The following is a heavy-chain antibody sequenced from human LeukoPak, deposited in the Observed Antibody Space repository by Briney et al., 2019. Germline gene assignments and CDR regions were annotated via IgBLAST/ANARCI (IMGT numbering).Heavy chain of an antibody. Sequence: GGSLRLSCAVSGITLSNYGMSWVRQAPGKGLEWVAGIGGSGGTTSYADSVKGRFTISRDNPQNTLCLQMNSLRAEDTAVYFCAKRGVVIRVILVGFHKEAYYFDSWGQGALVTVSS. CDR3: AKRGVVIRVILVGFHKEAYYFDS. D-gene: IGHD3-22*01. J-gene: IGHJ4*02. V-gene: IGHV3-23*01. CDR1: GITLSNYG. CDR2: IGGSGGTT.